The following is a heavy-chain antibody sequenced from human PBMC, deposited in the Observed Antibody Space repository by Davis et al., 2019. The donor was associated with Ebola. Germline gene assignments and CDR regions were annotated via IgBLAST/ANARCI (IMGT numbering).Heavy chain of an antibody. Sequence: PGGSLRLSCTASGFTFSSSGMHWVRQAPGKGLEWVAVVSHSEREKFYADSVKGRFTISRDSSENTLYLQMNSLTADDTSVYYCARAGFDEVLDYWGQGTPVTVSS. J-gene: IGHJ4*02. D-gene: IGHD3-3*01. CDR2: VSHSEREK. V-gene: IGHV3-30*03. CDR3: ARAGFDEVLDY. CDR1: GFTFSSSG.